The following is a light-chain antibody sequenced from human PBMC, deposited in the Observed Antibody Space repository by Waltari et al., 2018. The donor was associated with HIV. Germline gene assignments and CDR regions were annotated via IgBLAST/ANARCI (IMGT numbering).Light chain of an antibody. CDR1: SSDVGGYHY. CDR2: EVS. CDR3: SSYTSSSTRV. J-gene: IGLJ1*01. V-gene: IGLV2-14*01. Sequence: QSALTQPASVSGSPGQSITISCTGTSSDVGGYHYASWYQQHPGKAPKLMIYEVSNRPSWVSNRFSGSKSGNTASLTISGLQAEDEADYYCSSYTSSSTRVFGTGTKVTVL.